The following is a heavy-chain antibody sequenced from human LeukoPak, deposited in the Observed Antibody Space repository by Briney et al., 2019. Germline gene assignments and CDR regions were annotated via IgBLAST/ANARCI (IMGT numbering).Heavy chain of an antibody. V-gene: IGHV6-1*01. CDR1: GDSVSSNSAA. CDR3: ARAAWNEYYFDY. J-gene: IGHJ4*02. CDR2: TYYRSKWYN. D-gene: IGHD1-1*01. Sequence: SQTLSLTCALSGDSVSSNSAAWNWIRQPPSRGLEWLGRTYYRSKWYNDYAVSVKSRITINPDTSKNQFSLQLNSVTPEDTAVYYCARAAWNEYYFDYWGQGTLVTVSS.